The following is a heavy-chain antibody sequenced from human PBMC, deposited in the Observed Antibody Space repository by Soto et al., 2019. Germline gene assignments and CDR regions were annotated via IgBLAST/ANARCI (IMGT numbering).Heavy chain of an antibody. Sequence: ASVKVSCKASGYSFTDYHIHWVRQAPGQGLEWLGRINPRSGGTSTAQKFQGWVTMTTDTSISTASMELTRLTSDDTAIYYCARGDSTDCSNGVCSFFYNHDMDVWGQGTTVTVSS. V-gene: IGHV1-2*04. CDR3: ARGDSTDCSNGVCSFFYNHDMDV. CDR2: INPRSGGT. D-gene: IGHD2-8*01. CDR1: GYSFTDYH. J-gene: IGHJ6*02.